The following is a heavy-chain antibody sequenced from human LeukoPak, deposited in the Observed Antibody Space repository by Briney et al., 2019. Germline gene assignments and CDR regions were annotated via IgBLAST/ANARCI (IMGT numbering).Heavy chain of an antibody. J-gene: IGHJ3*02. CDR3: VRRKHSSRWYVAFDI. CDR2: MNPNSGNT. D-gene: IGHD6-13*01. CDR1: GYTFTNYD. V-gene: IGHV1-8*01. Sequence: ASVKVSCKASGYTFTNYDINWVRQATGQGLEWMGWMNPNSGNTGYAQKLQGRVTMTRNTSINTAYMELSSLRSEDTAVYYCVRRKHSSRWYVAFDIWGLGTMVTVSS.